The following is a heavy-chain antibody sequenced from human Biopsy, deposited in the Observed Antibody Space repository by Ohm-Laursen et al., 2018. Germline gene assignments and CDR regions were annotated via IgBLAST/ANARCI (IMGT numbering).Heavy chain of an antibody. J-gene: IGHJ1*01. V-gene: IGHV4-59*11. CDR1: GGSFTGHY. D-gene: IGHD4-23*01. CDR2: ISHTGYT. Sequence: TLSLTCTVSGGSFTGHYWTWIRQPPGKGLEWIGHISHTGYTSSKSSLKSRVTISLDTSRKHFSLRLTSLAAADPAVYYCARGSNEYGGLYFPHWGQGTLVTVSS. CDR3: ARGSNEYGGLYFPH.